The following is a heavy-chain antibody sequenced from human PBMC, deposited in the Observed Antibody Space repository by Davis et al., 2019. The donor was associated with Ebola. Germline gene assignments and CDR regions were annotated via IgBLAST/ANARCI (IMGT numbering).Heavy chain of an antibody. Sequence: GSLRLSCSISGGSICSGVYLWGWIRQPPGKGLEWIGYIYYSGSTNYNPSLKSRVTISVDTSKNQFSLKLSSVTAADTAVYYCARNTYYYDSSGYDWYFDYWGQGTLVTVSS. V-gene: IGHV4-61*08. CDR1: GGSICSGVYL. CDR3: ARNTYYYDSSGYDWYFDY. D-gene: IGHD3-22*01. CDR2: IYYSGST. J-gene: IGHJ4*02.